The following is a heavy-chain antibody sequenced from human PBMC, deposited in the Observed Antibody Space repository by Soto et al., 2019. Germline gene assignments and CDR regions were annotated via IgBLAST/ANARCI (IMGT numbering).Heavy chain of an antibody. V-gene: IGHV3-15*07. CDR2: IKSKPAGGTI. CDR3: ATGGYFLDY. CDR1: GFIFSNAW. D-gene: IGHD3-16*01. Sequence: EVEMVESGGNSVKPGGSLRLSCVASGFIFSNAWMNWVRQAPGKGLEWVGRIKSKPAGGTIDYAAPVQDRFTISRDDSKNVVYLQMNSLKTEDTGVYYCATGGYFLDYWGQGTLVTVSS. J-gene: IGHJ4*02.